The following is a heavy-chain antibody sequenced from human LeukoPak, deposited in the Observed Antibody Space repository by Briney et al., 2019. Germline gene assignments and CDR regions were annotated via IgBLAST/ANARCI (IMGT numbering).Heavy chain of an antibody. CDR1: GGSISSADYH. CDR2: IYYSAST. J-gene: IGHJ4*02. D-gene: IGHD4-17*01. Sequence: SQTLSPTCTVSGGSISSADYHWNWIRQPPGKGLEWIGYIYYSASTYYNPSLQSRVIISVDTSKHQFSLKLSSVTAADTAVYCCARDRIGYGHIDYWGQGTLVTVSS. CDR3: ARDRIGYGHIDY. V-gene: IGHV4-30-4*08.